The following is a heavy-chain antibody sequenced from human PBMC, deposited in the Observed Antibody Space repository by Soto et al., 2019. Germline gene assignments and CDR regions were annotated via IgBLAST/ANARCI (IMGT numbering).Heavy chain of an antibody. D-gene: IGHD6-13*01. CDR1: GFTSDDYT. V-gene: IGHV3-43*01. Sequence: PGGSLRLSCAASGFTSDDYTMHWVRQAPGKGLEWVSLISWDGGSTYYADSVKGRFTISRDNSKNSLYLQMNSLRTEDTALYYCAKDSHYSSSWSFDYWGQGTLVTVSS. J-gene: IGHJ4*02. CDR2: ISWDGGST. CDR3: AKDSHYSSSWSFDY.